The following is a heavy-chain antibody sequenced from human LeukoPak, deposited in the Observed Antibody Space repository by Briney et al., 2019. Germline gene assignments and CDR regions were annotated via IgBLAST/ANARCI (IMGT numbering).Heavy chain of an antibody. J-gene: IGHJ4*02. Sequence: GASVKVSCKASGGTFSSYAISWVRQAPGQGLEWMGGIIPIFGTANYAQKFQGRVTMTRDTSISTAYMELSRLRSDDTAVYYCARDGWLHDYYFDYWGQGTLVTVSS. V-gene: IGHV1-69*05. CDR3: ARDGWLHDYYFDY. CDR1: GGTFSSYA. CDR2: IIPIFGTA. D-gene: IGHD5-24*01.